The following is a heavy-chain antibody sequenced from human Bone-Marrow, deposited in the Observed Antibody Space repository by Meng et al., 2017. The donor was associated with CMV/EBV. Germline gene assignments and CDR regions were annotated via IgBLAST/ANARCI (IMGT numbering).Heavy chain of an antibody. D-gene: IGHD6-19*01. CDR2: IYSGGSST. Sequence: GGSLRLSCAASGFTFNRYDMHWVRQTTEKGLEWVSVIYSGGSSTYYADSVKGRFTISRDNSKNTLYLQMNSLRAEDTAVYYCAKDTIPLGAVAATLGYWGQGTLVTVSS. J-gene: IGHJ4*02. CDR1: GFTFNRYD. CDR3: AKDTIPLGAVAATLGY. V-gene: IGHV3-23*03.